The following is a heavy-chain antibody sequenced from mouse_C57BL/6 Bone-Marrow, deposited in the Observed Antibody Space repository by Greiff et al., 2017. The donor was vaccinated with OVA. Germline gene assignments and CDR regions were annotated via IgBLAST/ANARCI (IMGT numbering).Heavy chain of an antibody. CDR3: AAYDYDGAMDY. Sequence: VKVVESGGGLVQPGGSLKLSCAASGFTFSDYYMYWVRQTPEKRLEWVAYISNGGGSTYYPDTVKGRFTISRDNAKNTLYLQMSRLKSEDTAMYYCAAYDYDGAMDYWGQGTSVTVSS. J-gene: IGHJ4*01. CDR2: ISNGGGST. D-gene: IGHD2-4*01. V-gene: IGHV5-12*01. CDR1: GFTFSDYY.